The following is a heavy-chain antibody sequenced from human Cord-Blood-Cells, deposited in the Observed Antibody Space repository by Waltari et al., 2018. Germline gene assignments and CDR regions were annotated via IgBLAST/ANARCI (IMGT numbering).Heavy chain of an antibody. CDR1: GGSFSGYY. D-gene: IGHD2-15*01. J-gene: IGHJ5*02. CDR2: INHSGST. Sequence: QVQLQQWGAGLLKPSETLSLTCAVYGGSFSGYYWSWIRQPPGKGLEWIGEINHSGSTNYNPSLKSRVTISVDTSKNQFSLKLSSVTAADTAVYYCARGNCSVGSCSNWFDPWGQGTLVTVSS. V-gene: IGHV4-34*01. CDR3: ARGNCSVGSCSNWFDP.